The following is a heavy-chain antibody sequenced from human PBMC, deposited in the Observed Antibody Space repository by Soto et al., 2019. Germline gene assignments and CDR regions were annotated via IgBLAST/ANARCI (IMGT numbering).Heavy chain of an antibody. CDR2: IWYDGSNK. CDR1: GFTFSSYG. J-gene: IGHJ6*02. CDR3: AREVWGYSSAYGMDV. Sequence: QVQLVESGGGVVQPGRSLRLSCAASGFTFSSYGMHWVRQAPGKGLEWVAVIWYDGSNKYYADSVKGRFTISRDNSKTTLYVQMNSLRAEDTAVYYGAREVWGYSSAYGMDVWGQGTTVTVSS. V-gene: IGHV3-33*01. D-gene: IGHD5-18*01.